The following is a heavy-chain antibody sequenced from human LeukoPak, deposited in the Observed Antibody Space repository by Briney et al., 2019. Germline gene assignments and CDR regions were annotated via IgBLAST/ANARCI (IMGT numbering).Heavy chain of an antibody. CDR1: GGSISTYY. D-gene: IGHD1-26*01. CDR2: IYYSGGT. J-gene: IGHJ5*02. CDR3: ARADSSGSFRNWFDP. V-gene: IGHV4-59*01. Sequence: SETLSLTCTVSGGSISTYYWNWIRQPPGKGLEWIGNIYYSGGTNYNPSLQSRVIISLDTSKNRFSLNLSSVTAADTAVYFCARADSSGSFRNWFDPWGQGTLVTVSS.